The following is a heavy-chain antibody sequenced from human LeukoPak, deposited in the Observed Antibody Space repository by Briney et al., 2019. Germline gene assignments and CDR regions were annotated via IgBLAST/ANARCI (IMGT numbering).Heavy chain of an antibody. Sequence: PSETLSLTCTVSGDSISGSYWTWIRQSAGKGLEWIGRINTSGNTNYNPSLKCRVTMSLDTSKNQFSLNMSSVTVADTAVYYCARDRLGFRVDVWGKGTTVTFSS. CDR3: ARDRLGFRVDV. J-gene: IGHJ6*04. D-gene: IGHD3-10*01. V-gene: IGHV4-4*07. CDR2: INTSGNT. CDR1: GDSISGSY.